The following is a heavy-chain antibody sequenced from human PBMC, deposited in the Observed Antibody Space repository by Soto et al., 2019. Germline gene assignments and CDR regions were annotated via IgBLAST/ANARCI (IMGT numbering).Heavy chain of an antibody. D-gene: IGHD3-16*01. CDR3: ARGELWWDY. V-gene: IGHV4-31*03. CDR1: GGSISSHDDY. Sequence: QVQLQESGPGLVKPSQTLSLTCTVSGGSISSHDDYWSWVRQLPGKGLEWIGFIYHSGSTFYNPSLXXRXTXXVDTSKNQFSLKLSSVTAADTAVYYCARGELWWDYWGQGTLVTVSS. J-gene: IGHJ4*02. CDR2: IYHSGST.